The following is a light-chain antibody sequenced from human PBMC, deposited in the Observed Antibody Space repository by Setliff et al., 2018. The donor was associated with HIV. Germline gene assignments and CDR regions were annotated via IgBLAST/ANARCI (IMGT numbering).Light chain of an antibody. CDR3: SSYTSSSTSYV. V-gene: IGLV2-14*01. J-gene: IGLJ1*01. Sequence: QSALTQPASVSGSPGQSITISCTGTSSDVGGYNYVSWYRQRPGKAPKLMIYDVSNRPSGVSNRFSGSKSGNTASLTISGLQAEDEADYYCSSYTSSSTSYVFGTGTKVTVL. CDR1: SSDVGGYNY. CDR2: DVS.